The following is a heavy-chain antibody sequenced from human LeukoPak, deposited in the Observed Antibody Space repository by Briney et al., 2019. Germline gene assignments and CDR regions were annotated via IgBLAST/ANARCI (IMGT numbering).Heavy chain of an antibody. CDR2: ISVDGRDT. Sequence: GGSLRPSCTASGFTFSSYAMHWVRQAPGKGLEWVAVISVDGRDTHYADSVKGRFTISRDNSKSTLYLQMNSVRVEDPAIYYCAKDRAIAAAGYYFDFWGQGTLVTVSS. J-gene: IGHJ4*02. V-gene: IGHV3-30-3*01. D-gene: IGHD6-13*01. CDR1: GFTFSSYA. CDR3: AKDRAIAAAGYYFDF.